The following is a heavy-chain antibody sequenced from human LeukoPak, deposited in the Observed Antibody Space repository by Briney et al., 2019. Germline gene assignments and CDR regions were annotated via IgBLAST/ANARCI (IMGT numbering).Heavy chain of an antibody. D-gene: IGHD4-23*01. CDR3: AKVQSPTVVTQLIAFDI. J-gene: IGHJ3*02. CDR1: GPTFSTYG. CDR2: ITGSGGNT. Sequence: PGGSLRLSCAASGPTFSTYGMNWVRQAPGKGLEWVSAITGSGGNTYYEDSVKGRVTVSRDNSKNTLFLQMKSLRADDTAVYYCAKVQSPTVVTQLIAFDIWGQGTMVTVSS. V-gene: IGHV3-23*01.